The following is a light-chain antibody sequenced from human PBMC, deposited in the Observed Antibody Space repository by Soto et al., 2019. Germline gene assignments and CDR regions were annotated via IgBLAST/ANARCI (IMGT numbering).Light chain of an antibody. CDR2: GAS. V-gene: IGKV1-33*01. CDR3: QQYDDLIT. J-gene: IGKJ4*01. CDR1: QDIRKN. Sequence: DIQMTQSPSSLSASVGDRVTITCQASQDIRKNLNWYQQKPGKAPKLLIYGASNLETGVPSRFSGSGSGTDFTLNIISLQPEDISTYYCQQYDDLITFGGGTKVEIK.